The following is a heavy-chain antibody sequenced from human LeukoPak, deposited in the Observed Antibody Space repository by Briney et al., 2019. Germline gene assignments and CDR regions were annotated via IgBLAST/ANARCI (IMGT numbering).Heavy chain of an antibody. CDR3: ARDLRVTTVPGAFDI. CDR2: INPSGGST. J-gene: IGHJ3*02. Sequence: GASVKVSCKASGYTFTSYYMHWVRQAPGKGLEWMGIINPSGGSTSYVQKFQGRVTMTRDTSTSTVYMELSSLRSEDTAVYYCARDLRVTTVPGAFDIWGQGTMVTVSS. CDR1: GYTFTSYY. D-gene: IGHD4-17*01. V-gene: IGHV1-46*01.